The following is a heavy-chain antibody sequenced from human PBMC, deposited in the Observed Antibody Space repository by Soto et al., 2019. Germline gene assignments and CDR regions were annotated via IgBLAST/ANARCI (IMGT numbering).Heavy chain of an antibody. V-gene: IGHV3-33*01. CDR2: IWYDGSEK. CDR3: ARCLGYSYGSEY. CDR1: GFPFSSYN. Sequence: GGSLRLSCAASGFPFSSYNIHWVRQAPGRGLEWLAVIWYDGSEKYYADSVKGRFTISRDNSKNTLYLQLNSLRVEDTAVYYCARCLGYSYGSEYWGQGTLVTVSS. D-gene: IGHD5-18*01. J-gene: IGHJ4*02.